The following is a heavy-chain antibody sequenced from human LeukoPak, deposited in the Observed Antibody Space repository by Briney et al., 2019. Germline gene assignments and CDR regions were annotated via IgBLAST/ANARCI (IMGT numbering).Heavy chain of an antibody. D-gene: IGHD5-24*01. CDR1: GFTFSTYW. Sequence: GGSLRLSCATSGFTFSTYWMSWVRQAPGKGLEWVANIKQDGSEKYYADSVTGRFTISRDNAKNLLYLQMNSLRVEDTAVYYCANGNGFDYWGQGTLVTVSS. V-gene: IGHV3-7*01. CDR2: IKQDGSEK. CDR3: ANGNGFDY. J-gene: IGHJ4*02.